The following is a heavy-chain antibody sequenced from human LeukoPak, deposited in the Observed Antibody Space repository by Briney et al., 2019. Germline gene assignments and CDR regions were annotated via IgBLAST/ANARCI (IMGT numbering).Heavy chain of an antibody. D-gene: IGHD2-8*01. V-gene: IGHV3-15*01. CDR1: GFTFSHAW. CDR3: TVDTNTDSQYY. CDR2: IKSKTDDGTT. Sequence: TTGGSLRLFCAGSGFTFSHAWMSWVRHGPGKGLEWVGRIKSKTDDGTTDYAAPVKGRFTISRDDSENTLYLQMNSLKTEDTAVYYCTVDTNTDSQYYWGQGTLVTVSS. J-gene: IGHJ4*02.